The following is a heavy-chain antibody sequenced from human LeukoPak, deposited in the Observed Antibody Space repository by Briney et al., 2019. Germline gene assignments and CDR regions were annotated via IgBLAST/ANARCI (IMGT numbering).Heavy chain of an antibody. CDR2: IHYSGST. Sequence: PSETLSLTCTVSGGSISSFYWTWIRQPPGKGLEWIGNIHYSGSTNYNPSFKSRVTISVATSKNQFSPKLNSVTAADTAVYYCARRMAYYYGSEAFDIWGQGTMVTVSS. V-gene: IGHV4-59*01. J-gene: IGHJ3*02. D-gene: IGHD3-10*01. CDR3: ARRMAYYYGSEAFDI. CDR1: GGSISSFY.